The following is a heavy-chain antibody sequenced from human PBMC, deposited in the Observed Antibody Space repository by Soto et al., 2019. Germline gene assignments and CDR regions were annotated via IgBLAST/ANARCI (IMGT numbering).Heavy chain of an antibody. V-gene: IGHV1-3*04. D-gene: IGHD2-2*02. CDR1: GYAFTKYI. J-gene: IGHJ5*02. CDR3: ARAANCSSSTGCYSQWFAP. Sequence: QVLLVQSGAEVKKPGASVKVSCKASGYAFTKYIMHWVRQAPGQSPEWMGWINTDNGSTRYSQKFQGRVTIVRDISATTAYMELGSLRSDDTAVYYCARAANCSSSTGCYSQWFAPWGQGTLVTVSS. CDR2: INTDNGST.